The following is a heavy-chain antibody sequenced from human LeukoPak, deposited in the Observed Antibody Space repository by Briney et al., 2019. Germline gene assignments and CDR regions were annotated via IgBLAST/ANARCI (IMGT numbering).Heavy chain of an antibody. V-gene: IGHV3-74*01. CDR2: ITSDGTDI. Sequence: PGGSLRLSCAASGITLSSSWMHWVRHSPAKGLVWVARITSDGTDIKYADSVKGRFTLSRDNAKNTLYLQMNSLRVEDTALYYCARERFHYDVWGQGTLVTVSS. D-gene: IGHD3-22*01. J-gene: IGHJ4*02. CDR3: ARERFHYDV. CDR1: GITLSSSW.